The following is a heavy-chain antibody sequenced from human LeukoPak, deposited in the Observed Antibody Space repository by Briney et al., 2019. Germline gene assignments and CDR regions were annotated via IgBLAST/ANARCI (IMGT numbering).Heavy chain of an antibody. D-gene: IGHD2-2*01. CDR2: IYSGGST. CDR3: ARDRCSSTSCSFDY. Sequence: GGSLRLSCAASGFTVSSNYMSWVRQAPGKGLEWVSVIYSGGSTYYADSVKGRFTISRDNAKNSLYLQMNSLRAEDTAVYYCARDRCSSTSCSFDYWGQGTLVTVSS. V-gene: IGHV3-66*01. CDR1: GFTVSSNY. J-gene: IGHJ4*02.